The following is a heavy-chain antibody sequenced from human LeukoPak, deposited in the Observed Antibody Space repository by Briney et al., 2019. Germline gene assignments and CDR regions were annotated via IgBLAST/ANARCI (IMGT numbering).Heavy chain of an antibody. J-gene: IGHJ4*02. Sequence: SETLSLTCTVSGDSISPYYWSWIRQPPGKGLEWIGSIYYSGSTYYNPSLKSRVTISVDTSKNQFSLKLSSVTAADTAVYYCARHGDISGGIAAADPFDYWGQGTLVTVSS. CDR3: ARHGDISGGIAAADPFDY. CDR2: IYYSGST. V-gene: IGHV4-59*05. CDR1: GDSISPYY. D-gene: IGHD6-13*01.